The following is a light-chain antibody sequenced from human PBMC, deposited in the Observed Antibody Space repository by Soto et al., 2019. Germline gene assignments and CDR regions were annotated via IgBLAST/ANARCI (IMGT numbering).Light chain of an antibody. CDR3: QQYNSYSSLT. CDR1: QNVLSD. J-gene: IGKJ4*01. CDR2: GAT. V-gene: IGKV3-15*01. Sequence: EILLTQSPATLSVSPGETATLSCRASQNVLSDLAWYQQKPGQAPRLLVYGATTRATDAPAKFRGRGSGTEFTLTISSLQPDDFATYYCQQYNSYSSLTFGGGTKVEIK.